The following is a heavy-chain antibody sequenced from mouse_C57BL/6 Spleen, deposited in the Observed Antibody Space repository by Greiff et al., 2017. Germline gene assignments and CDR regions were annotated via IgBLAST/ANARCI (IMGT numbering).Heavy chain of an antibody. J-gene: IGHJ1*03. V-gene: IGHV1-4*01. D-gene: IGHD1-1*01. CDR1: GYTFTSYT. CDR3: ASGDYYSSRYWYFDV. Sequence: VQLQQSGAELARPGASVKMSCKASGYTFTSYTMHWVKQRPGQGLEWIGYINPSSGYTKYNQKFKDKATLTADKSSSTAYKQLGNLTSEDSAVYYCASGDYYSSRYWYFDVWGTGTTVTVSS. CDR2: INPSSGYT.